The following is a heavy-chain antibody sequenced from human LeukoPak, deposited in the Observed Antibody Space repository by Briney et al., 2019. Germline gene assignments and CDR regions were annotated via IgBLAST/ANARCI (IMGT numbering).Heavy chain of an antibody. V-gene: IGHV3-7*03. CDR1: GFTFSSYW. D-gene: IGHD5-18*01. Sequence: SGGSLRLSCAASGFTFSSYWMSWVRQAPGRGLEWVANIKQDGSEKYYVDSVKGRFTISRDNAKNSLYLQMNSLRAEDTAMYYCARVAYSYGFDYWGQGTLVTVSS. CDR2: IKQDGSEK. CDR3: ARVAYSYGFDY. J-gene: IGHJ4*02.